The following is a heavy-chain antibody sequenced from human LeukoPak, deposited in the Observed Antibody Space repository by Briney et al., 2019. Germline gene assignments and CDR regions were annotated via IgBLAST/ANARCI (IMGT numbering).Heavy chain of an antibody. CDR1: GFSFSSNG. D-gene: IGHD6-19*01. CDR2: IWNDGSNK. J-gene: IGHJ6*04. CDR3: ARDLKQWLVGGGDGMDV. Sequence: GRSLRLSCAVSGFSFSSNGMHWVRQAPGKGLEWVGVIWNDGSNKYYADSVKDRFTISRDNSKNTLDLQMNSLRAEDTAVYYCARDLKQWLVGGGDGMDVRGKGTTVTVSS. V-gene: IGHV3-33*01.